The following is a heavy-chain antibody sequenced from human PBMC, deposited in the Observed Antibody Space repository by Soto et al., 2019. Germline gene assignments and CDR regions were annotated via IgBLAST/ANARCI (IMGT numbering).Heavy chain of an antibody. D-gene: IGHD2-2*01. V-gene: IGHV1-18*01. Sequence: GASVKVSCKASGYTFTSYGISWLRQAPGQGLEWMGWISAYNGNTNYAQKLQGRVTMTTDTSTSTAYMELRSLRSDDTAVYYCARDGCSSTSCYQQNWLDTWGQGTLVTVSS. CDR3: ARDGCSSTSCYQQNWLDT. CDR2: ISAYNGNT. J-gene: IGHJ5*02. CDR1: GYTFTSYG.